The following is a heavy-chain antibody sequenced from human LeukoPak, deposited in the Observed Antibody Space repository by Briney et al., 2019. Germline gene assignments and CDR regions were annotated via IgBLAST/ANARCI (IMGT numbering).Heavy chain of an antibody. CDR2: MNPNSGNT. J-gene: IGHJ4*02. CDR3: ARGPTYYDFWSGYSSYFDY. CDR1: GYTFTSYD. Sequence: ASVKVSCKASGYTFTSYDINWVRQATGQGLEWMGWMNPNSGNTNYAQKLQGRVTMTTDTSTSTAYMELRSLRSDDTAVYYCARGPTYYDFWSGYSSYFDYWGQGTLVTVSS. V-gene: IGHV1-8*01. D-gene: IGHD3-3*01.